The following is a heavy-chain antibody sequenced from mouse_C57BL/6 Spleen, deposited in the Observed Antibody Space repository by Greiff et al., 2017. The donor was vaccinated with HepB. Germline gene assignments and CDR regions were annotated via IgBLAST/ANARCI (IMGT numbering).Heavy chain of an antibody. D-gene: IGHD2-2*01. CDR1: GYAFSSSW. Sequence: QVQLQQSGPELVKPGASVKISCKASGYAFSSSWMNWVKQRPGKGLEWIGRIYPGDGDTNYNGKFKGKTTLTADKSSSTAYMQLSSLTSEDSAVYFCARGWATMVTTGPDYWGQGTTLTVSS. J-gene: IGHJ2*01. CDR3: ARGWATMVTTGPDY. CDR2: IYPGDGDT. V-gene: IGHV1-82*01.